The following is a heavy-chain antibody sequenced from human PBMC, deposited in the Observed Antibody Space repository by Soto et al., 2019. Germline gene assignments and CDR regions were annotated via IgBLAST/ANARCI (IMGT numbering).Heavy chain of an antibody. Sequence: QVQLVESGGGVVQPGRSLRLSCAASGFTFSSYGMHWVRQAPGKGLEWVAVISYDGSNKYYADSVKGRFTISRDNSKNTLYMQMNSLRAEDTAVYYCAKDRDRAIAAAGIVDYWGQGTLVTVSS. CDR2: ISYDGSNK. V-gene: IGHV3-30*18. CDR3: AKDRDRAIAAAGIVDY. J-gene: IGHJ4*02. D-gene: IGHD6-13*01. CDR1: GFTFSSYG.